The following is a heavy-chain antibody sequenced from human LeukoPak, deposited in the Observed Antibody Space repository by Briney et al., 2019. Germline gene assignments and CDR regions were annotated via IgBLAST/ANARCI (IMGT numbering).Heavy chain of an antibody. CDR2: ISGSGGST. Sequence: GGSLRLSCAASGFSFNTAWMNWVRQTPGKGLEWVSAISGSGGSTYYADSVKGRFTISRDNSKNTLYLQMNSLRAEDTAVYYCAKGRGQQLVYYFDYWGQGTLVTVSS. D-gene: IGHD6-13*01. CDR3: AKGRGQQLVYYFDY. V-gene: IGHV3-23*01. CDR1: GFSFNTAW. J-gene: IGHJ4*02.